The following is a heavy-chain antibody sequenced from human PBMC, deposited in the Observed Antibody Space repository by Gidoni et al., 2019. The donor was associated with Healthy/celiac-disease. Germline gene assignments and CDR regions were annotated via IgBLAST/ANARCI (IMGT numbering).Heavy chain of an antibody. J-gene: IGHJ4*02. V-gene: IGHV4-39*01. Sequence: QLQLQESGPGLVKPSETLSLTCTVSGGSIRSSSYYWGWIRQPPGKGLEWIGSIYYSGSTYYNPSLKSRVTISVDTSKNQFSLKLSSVTAADTAVYYCARLLPLTYYYDSSGLGPFDYWGQGTLVTVSS. CDR1: GGSIRSSSYY. CDR2: IYYSGST. CDR3: ARLLPLTYYYDSSGLGPFDY. D-gene: IGHD3-22*01.